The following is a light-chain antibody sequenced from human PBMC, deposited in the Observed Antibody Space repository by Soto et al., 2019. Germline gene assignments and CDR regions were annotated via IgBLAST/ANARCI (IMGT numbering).Light chain of an antibody. CDR1: QSIAGNY. Sequence: VVLTQSPGTLSLSPGARATLSCRASQSIAGNYLAWYQQKPGQAPRLLIYGASNRATGIPDRFSGSGSGTDFTLTNSRLEPEDFAVYYCQLYGGSPMYTFGQGSKLELK. J-gene: IGKJ2*01. V-gene: IGKV3-20*01. CDR2: GAS. CDR3: QLYGGSPMYT.